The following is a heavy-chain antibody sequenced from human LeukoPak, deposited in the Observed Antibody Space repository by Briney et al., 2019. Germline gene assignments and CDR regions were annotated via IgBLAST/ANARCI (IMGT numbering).Heavy chain of an antibody. Sequence: ASVKVSCKASGYTFTSYGISWVRQAPGQGLEWMGWISAYNGNTKYAQKLQDRVTMTTDTSTTTAYMEVRSLTSDDTAVYYCARGSAMAQKQLVRHFDSCGQGTLVIVSS. CDR1: GYTFTSYG. D-gene: IGHD6-6*01. V-gene: IGHV1-18*01. CDR2: ISAYNGNT. CDR3: ARGSAMAQKQLVRHFDS. J-gene: IGHJ4*02.